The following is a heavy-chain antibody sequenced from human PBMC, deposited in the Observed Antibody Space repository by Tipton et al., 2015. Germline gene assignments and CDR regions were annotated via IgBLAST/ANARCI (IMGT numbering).Heavy chain of an antibody. Sequence: SLRLSCAASGFTFNSYAMHWVRQAPGKGLEWVAVLWYDGNTESYADSVRGRFTISRDNSKNTLYLQMNSLTDDDTAIYYCARDAGYSTSWYPGYWGQGTLVTVSS. CDR1: GFTFNSYA. J-gene: IGHJ4*02. D-gene: IGHD6-13*01. V-gene: IGHV3-33*01. CDR3: ARDAGYSTSWYPGY. CDR2: LWYDGNTE.